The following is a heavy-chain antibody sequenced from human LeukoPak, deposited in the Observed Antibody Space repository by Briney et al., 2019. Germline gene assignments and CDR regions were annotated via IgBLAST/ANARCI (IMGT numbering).Heavy chain of an antibody. CDR2: IYYSGST. D-gene: IGHD2-21*02. V-gene: IGHV4-59*08. CDR3: ARHGAFCGGDCYSEDAFDI. J-gene: IGHJ3*02. Sequence: KPSETLSLTCTVSGGSIRSYYWSWIRQPPGKGLEWIGYIYYSGSTNYNPSLKSRVTISVDTSKNQFSLKLRFVTAADTAVYYCARHGAFCGGDCYSEDAFDIWGQGRMVIVSS. CDR1: GGSIRSYY.